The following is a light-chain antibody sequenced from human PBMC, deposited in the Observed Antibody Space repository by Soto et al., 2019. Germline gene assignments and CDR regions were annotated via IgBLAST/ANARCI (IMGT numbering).Light chain of an antibody. CDR1: QNVSIS. CDR3: QQYNNWPSNT. V-gene: IGKV3-15*01. CDR2: GAS. J-gene: IGKJ5*01. Sequence: EIVMTQSPGTQYSSPVQGANLYCXXSQNVSISLAWYQQNTGQAPRLLIYGASSRATGIPARFSGSGSGTEFTLTISSLQSEDFAVYYCQQYNNWPSNTFGQGTRLENK.